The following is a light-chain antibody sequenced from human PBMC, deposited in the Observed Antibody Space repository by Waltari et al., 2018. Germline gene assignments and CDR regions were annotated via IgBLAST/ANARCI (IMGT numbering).Light chain of an antibody. CDR3: MQSMQAPIT. V-gene: IGKV2D-29*01. Sequence: DIVMTQTPLSLSVTPGPPASLSFKSRQSLLHTNGKTYLYWFLQKPGQPPQPLIYEVSNRFSGVPDRFSGSESGTDFTQKISRVEAEDVGVYYCMQSMQAPITFGQGTRLEI. J-gene: IGKJ5*01. CDR2: EVS. CDR1: QSLLHTNGKTY.